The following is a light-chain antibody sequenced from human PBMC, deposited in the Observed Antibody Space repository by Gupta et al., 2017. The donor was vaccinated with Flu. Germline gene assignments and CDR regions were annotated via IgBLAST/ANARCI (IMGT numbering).Light chain of an antibody. CDR2: DAS. V-gene: IGKV3-11*01. J-gene: IGKJ5*01. CDR1: QSVSSF. Sequence: GERATLSCRASQSVSSFLAWFQQKPGQAPRLLIYDASNRAAGIPARFSGSGSGTDFTLTISSLEPEDFAVYYCQQRDNWPLTFGQGTRLEIK. CDR3: QQRDNWPLT.